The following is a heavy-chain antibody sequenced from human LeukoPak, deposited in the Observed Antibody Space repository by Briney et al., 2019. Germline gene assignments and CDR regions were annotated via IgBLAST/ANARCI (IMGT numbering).Heavy chain of an antibody. Sequence: SETLSLTCAVYGGSFNNYYWSWIRQPPGKGLEWIGEINHSGSTNHNPSLKSRVTISVDTSKNQFSLKLSSVTAADTAVYYCARGDILTGYWPYYYYYGMDVWGQGTTVTVSS. J-gene: IGHJ6*02. CDR3: ARGDILTGYWPYYYYYGMDV. CDR1: GGSFNNYY. CDR2: INHSGST. V-gene: IGHV4-34*01. D-gene: IGHD3-9*01.